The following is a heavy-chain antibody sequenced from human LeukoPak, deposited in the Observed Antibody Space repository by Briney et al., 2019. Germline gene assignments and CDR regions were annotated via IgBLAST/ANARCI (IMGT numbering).Heavy chain of an antibody. J-gene: IGHJ4*02. CDR2: IYYSGST. CDR3: ARGRIQLGGPIDY. Sequence: KPSETLSLTCTVSGGSISSGGYYWSWIRQHPGKGLEWIGYIYYSGSTYYNPSLKSRVTISVGTSKNQFSLKLSSVTAADTAVYYCARGRIQLGGPIDYWGQGTLVTVSS. D-gene: IGHD5-18*01. V-gene: IGHV4-31*03. CDR1: GGSISSGGYY.